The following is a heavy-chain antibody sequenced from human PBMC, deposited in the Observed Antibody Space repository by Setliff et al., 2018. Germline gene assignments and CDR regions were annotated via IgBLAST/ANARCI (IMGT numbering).Heavy chain of an antibody. V-gene: IGHV1-69*13. CDR2: IIPIFGTA. D-gene: IGHD3-3*01. J-gene: IGHJ4*02. Sequence: SVKVSCKASGGTFSSYAISWVRQAPGQGLEWMGGIIPIFGTANYAQKFQGRVTITADESTSTAYMELSSLTSDDTAVYYCARVPRLEWLLPTFDSWGQGTLVTVSS. CDR1: GGTFSSYA. CDR3: ARVPRLEWLLPTFDS.